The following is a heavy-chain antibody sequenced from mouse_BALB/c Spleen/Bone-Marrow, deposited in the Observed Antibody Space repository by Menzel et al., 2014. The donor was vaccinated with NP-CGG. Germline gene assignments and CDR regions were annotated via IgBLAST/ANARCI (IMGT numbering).Heavy chain of an antibody. CDR1: GYTFSSFW. Sequence: VQLQESGAELMKPGASVKISCKATGYTFSSFWIEWVKQRPGHGLEWIGEILPGSDGTNYNEKFKGKAAFTADTSSNTAYMQLSSLTSEDSAVYYCARGDRYDVRFDYWGQGTTLTVSS. CDR3: ARGDRYDVRFDY. V-gene: IGHV1-9*01. J-gene: IGHJ2*01. D-gene: IGHD2-14*01. CDR2: ILPGSDGT.